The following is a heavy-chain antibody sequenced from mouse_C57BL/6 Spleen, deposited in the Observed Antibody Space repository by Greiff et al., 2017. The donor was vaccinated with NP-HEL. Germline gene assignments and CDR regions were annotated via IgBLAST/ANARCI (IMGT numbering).Heavy chain of an antibody. D-gene: IGHD6-2*01. CDR2: ISSGGSYT. CDR3: ARHEDSLMDY. V-gene: IGHV5-6*01. J-gene: IGHJ4*01. Sequence: EVNVVESGGDLVKPGGSLKLSCAASGFTFSSYGMSWVRQTPDKRLEWVATISSGGSYTYYPDSVKGRFTISRDNAKNTLYLQMSSLKSEDTAMYYCARHEDSLMDYWGQGTSVTVSS. CDR1: GFTFSSYG.